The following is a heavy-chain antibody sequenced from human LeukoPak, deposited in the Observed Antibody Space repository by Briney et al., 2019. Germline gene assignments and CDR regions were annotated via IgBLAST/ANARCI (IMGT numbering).Heavy chain of an antibody. J-gene: IGHJ6*03. CDR1: GFTFSSYA. CDR2: ISGSGGST. V-gene: IGHV3-23*01. Sequence: GGSLRLSCAASGFTFSSYAMSWVRQAPGKGLEWVSAISGSGGSTYYADSVKGRFTISRDNSKNTLYLQMNSLRAEDTAVYYCAKDRAARTHYYYYMDVWGKGATVTVSS. D-gene: IGHD6-6*01. CDR3: AKDRAARTHYYYYMDV.